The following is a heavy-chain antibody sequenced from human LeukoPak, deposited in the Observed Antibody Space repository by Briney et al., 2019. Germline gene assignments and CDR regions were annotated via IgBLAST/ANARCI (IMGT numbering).Heavy chain of an antibody. V-gene: IGHV1-69*01. CDR2: IIPIFGTA. CDR3: ARDVRYCSSTSCHWDYYYMDV. J-gene: IGHJ6*03. D-gene: IGHD2-2*01. Sequence: SVKVSCRASGGTFSSYAISWVRQAPGQGLEWMGGIIPIFGTANYAQKFQGRVTITADESTSTAYMELSSLRSEDTAVYYCARDVRYCSSTSCHWDYYYMDVWGKGTTVTVSS. CDR1: GGTFSSYA.